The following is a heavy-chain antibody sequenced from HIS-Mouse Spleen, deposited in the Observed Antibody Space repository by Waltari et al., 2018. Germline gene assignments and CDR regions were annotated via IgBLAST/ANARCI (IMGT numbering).Heavy chain of an antibody. J-gene: IGHJ4*02. V-gene: IGHV4-34*01. D-gene: IGHD6-13*01. CDR1: GGSFSGYY. Sequence: QVQLQQWGAGLLKPSETLSLTCAVHGGSFSGYYWSWIRQPPGKGLVWIGENNHSGSTNYNPSLKSRVTISVDTSKNQFSLKLSSVTAADTAVYYCARVNSSFDYWGQGTLVTVSS. CDR2: NNHSGST. CDR3: ARVNSSFDY.